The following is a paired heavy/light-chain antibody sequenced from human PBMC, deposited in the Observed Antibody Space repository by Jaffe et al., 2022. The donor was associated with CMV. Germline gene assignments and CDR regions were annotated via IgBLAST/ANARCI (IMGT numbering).Light chain of an antibody. Sequence: DIQMTQSPSSLSASIGNRVSITCRASQSIGTHLNWYQQRPGKVPKLLIYAASSLQSGVPSRFSGSGSGTEFTLTISSLQPEDFATYYCQQYYTTPALAFGGGTKVEI. CDR2: AAS. V-gene: IGKV1-39*01. CDR1: QSIGTH. J-gene: IGKJ4*01. CDR3: QQYYTTPALA.
Heavy chain of an antibody. Sequence: EVQLVESGGGLVQPGRSLRLSCAASGFRFENYAMHWVRQAPGKGLEWVSGISWNSGRIGYADSVRGRFIISRDNAKNSLYLQLNSLRADDSALYYCAKDIFSAAISSMDVWGQGTTVTVSS. V-gene: IGHV3-9*01. CDR3: AKDIFSAAISSMDV. CDR2: ISWNSGRI. D-gene: IGHD2-2*01. J-gene: IGHJ6*02. CDR1: GFRFENYA.